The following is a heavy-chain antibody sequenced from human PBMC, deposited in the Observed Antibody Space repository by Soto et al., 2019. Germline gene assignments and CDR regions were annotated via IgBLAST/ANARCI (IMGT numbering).Heavy chain of an antibody. Sequence: EVQLVESGGGLVQPGGSLRLSCAASGFTFSSYWMSWVRQAPGKGLEWVANIKQDGSEKYYVDSVKGRFTISRDNAKNSLYLQMNSLRAEDTAVYYCARDIGSSWPPRLFDYWGQGTLVTVSS. CDR2: IKQDGSEK. V-gene: IGHV3-7*03. CDR1: GFTFSSYW. D-gene: IGHD6-13*01. J-gene: IGHJ4*02. CDR3: ARDIGSSWPPRLFDY.